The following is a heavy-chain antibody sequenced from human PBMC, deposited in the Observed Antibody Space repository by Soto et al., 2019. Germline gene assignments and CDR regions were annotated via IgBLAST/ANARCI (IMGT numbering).Heavy chain of an antibody. CDR3: ARPTGGHDAGGNYMDV. D-gene: IGHD2-8*02. CDR1: GGSLSSYP. V-gene: IGHV1-69*02. CDR2: IIPIVGLT. J-gene: IGHJ6*03. Sequence: QVQLLQSGSEVKKPGSSVKVSCRASGGSLSSYPVTWVRQAPGQGLEWMGRIIPIVGLTNYAQKFQGRVTITAEKSTSTAYMELSSLRSDDTAVYYCARPTGGHDAGGNYMDVCGKGTTVIVSS.